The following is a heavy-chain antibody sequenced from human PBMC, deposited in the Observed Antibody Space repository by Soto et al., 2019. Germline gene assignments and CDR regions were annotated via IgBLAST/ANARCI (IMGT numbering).Heavy chain of an antibody. CDR1: GLTFSSYA. D-gene: IGHD3-22*01. Sequence: PGGSLRLCCAASGLTFSSYAMHWVRQAPGKGLEWVAVISYDGSNKYYADSVKGRFTISRDNSKNTLYLQMNSLRAEDTAVYYCARDFGYYYDSSGPSPYYYYGMDVWGQGTTVTVSS. CDR3: ARDFGYYYDSSGPSPYYYYGMDV. V-gene: IGHV3-30-3*01. J-gene: IGHJ6*02. CDR2: ISYDGSNK.